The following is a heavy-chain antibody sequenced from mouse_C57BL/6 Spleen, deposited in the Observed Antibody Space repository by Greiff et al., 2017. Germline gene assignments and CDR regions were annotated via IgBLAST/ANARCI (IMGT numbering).Heavy chain of an antibody. V-gene: IGHV1-22*01. J-gene: IGHJ3*01. CDR2: LNPNNGGT. CDR1: GYTFTDYN. Sequence: VQLQQSGPELVKPGASVKMSCKASGYTFTDYNMHWVKQSHGKSLEWIGYLNPNNGGTSYNQKFKGKATLTVNKSSSTAYMELRSLTSEDSAVYYCARGIYYDYSWFAYWGQGTLVTVSA. CDR3: ARGIYYDYSWFAY. D-gene: IGHD2-4*01.